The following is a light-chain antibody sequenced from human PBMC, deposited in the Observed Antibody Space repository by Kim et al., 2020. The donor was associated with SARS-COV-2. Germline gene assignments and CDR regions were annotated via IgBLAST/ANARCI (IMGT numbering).Light chain of an antibody. CDR3: AAWDASVNGVV. V-gene: IGLV1-44*01. Sequence: GHRVTISCSGSSSDIGSETVNWYQQLPGTAPKLLIYSNDQRPSGVPDRFSGSKSGTSASLAISGLQSEDEADYYCAAWDASVNGVVFGGGTQLTVL. J-gene: IGLJ2*01. CDR2: SND. CDR1: SSDIGSET.